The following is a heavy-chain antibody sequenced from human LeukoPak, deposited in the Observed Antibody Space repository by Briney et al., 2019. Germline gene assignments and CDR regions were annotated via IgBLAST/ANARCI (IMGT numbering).Heavy chain of an antibody. CDR3: ARDNCSGGSTSCWSWFDP. CDR1: GYTFTGYY. V-gene: IGHV1-2*02. Sequence: ASVKVSCKASGYTFTGYYMHWVRQAPGQGLEWTGWINPNSGGTNYAQKFQGRVTMTRDTSISTAYMELSRLRSDDTAVYYCARDNCSGGSTSCWSWFDPWCQGTLVTVSS. D-gene: IGHD2-2*01. CDR2: INPNSGGT. J-gene: IGHJ5*02.